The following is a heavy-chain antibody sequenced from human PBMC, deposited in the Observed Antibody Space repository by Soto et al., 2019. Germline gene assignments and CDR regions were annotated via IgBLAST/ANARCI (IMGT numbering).Heavy chain of an antibody. CDR2: IYYSGTP. Sequence: SETLSLTCTVSGGSITSYYWSWIRKPPGKGLVWIVYIYYSGTPNYNPSLKTRVTISVDTPKNQFSLKLTSVTAADTAVFYCARDLGFCSSTSCFPYFGPWGQGTLVTVSS. D-gene: IGHD2-2*01. CDR1: GGSITSYY. J-gene: IGHJ5*02. V-gene: IGHV4-59*01. CDR3: ARDLGFCSSTSCFPYFGP.